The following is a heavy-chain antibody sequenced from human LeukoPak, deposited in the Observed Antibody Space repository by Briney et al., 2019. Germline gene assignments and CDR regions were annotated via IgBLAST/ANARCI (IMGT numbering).Heavy chain of an antibody. V-gene: IGHV3-23*01. CDR1: GVTFSSYA. CDR2: ISGTGGRT. D-gene: IGHD3-22*01. Sequence: GGSLRLSCAASGVTFSSYAMSWVRQAPGKGLEWVSGISGTGGRTYYADSVKGRFTLSRDNSKNTLYLQMNSLRAEDTAVYYCAKDLRYDSSGYFDYWGQGTRVTVSS. CDR3: AKDLRYDSSGYFDY. J-gene: IGHJ4*02.